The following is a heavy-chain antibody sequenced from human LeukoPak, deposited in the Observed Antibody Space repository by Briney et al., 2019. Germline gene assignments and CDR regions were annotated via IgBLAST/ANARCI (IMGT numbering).Heavy chain of an antibody. CDR3: AKGGVALETSDY. J-gene: IGHJ4*02. D-gene: IGHD3-3*02. V-gene: IGHV3-23*01. CDR2: ISGSGGST. CDR1: GFTFSSYA. Sequence: GGPLRLSCAASGFTFSSYAMSWVRQAPGKGLEWVSAISGSGGSTYYADSVKGRFTIPRDNSKNTLYLQMNSLRAEDTAVYYCAKGGVALETSDYWGQGTLVTVSS.